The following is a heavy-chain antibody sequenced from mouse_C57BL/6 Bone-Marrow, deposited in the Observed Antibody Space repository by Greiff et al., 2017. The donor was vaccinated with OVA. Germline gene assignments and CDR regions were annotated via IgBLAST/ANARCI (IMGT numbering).Heavy chain of an antibody. CDR3: VRGAPYYGNPRWYFDV. V-gene: IGHV10-1*01. CDR1: GFSFNTYA. CDR2: IRSKSNNYAT. J-gene: IGHJ1*03. D-gene: IGHD2-10*01. Sequence: EVQLVESGGGLVQPKGSLKLSCAASGFSFNTYAMNWVRQAPGKGLEWVARIRSKSNNYATYYADSVKDRFTISRDDSESMLYLQMNNLKTEDTAMYYCVRGAPYYGNPRWYFDVWGTGTTVTVSS.